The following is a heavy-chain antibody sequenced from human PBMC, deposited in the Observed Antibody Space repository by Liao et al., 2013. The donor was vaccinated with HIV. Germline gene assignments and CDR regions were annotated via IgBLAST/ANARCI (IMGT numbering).Heavy chain of an antibody. J-gene: IGHJ4*02. CDR2: INHSGST. CDR3: ARGFRLRLGLVDY. Sequence: QVQLQESGPGLVKPSETLSLTCTVSGGSISSYYWSWIRQPPGKGLEWIGEINHSGSTNYNPSLKSRVTISVDTSKNQFSLKLSSLTAADTAVYYCARGFRLRLGLVDYWGQGTLVTVSS. V-gene: IGHV4-34*01. CDR1: GGSISSYY. D-gene: IGHD3-16*01.